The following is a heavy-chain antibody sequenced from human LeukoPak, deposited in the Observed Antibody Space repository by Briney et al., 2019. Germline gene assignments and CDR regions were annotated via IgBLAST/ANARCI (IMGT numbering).Heavy chain of an antibody. CDR1: GGSISSYY. CDR3: ARELRFLEWTFIDY. Sequence: SETLSLTCTVSGGSISSYYWSWIRQPPGKGLEWIGYIYYSGSTNYNPSLKSRVTISVDTSKNQFSLKLSSVTVADTAVYYCARELRFLEWTFIDYWGQGTLVTVSS. V-gene: IGHV4-59*01. CDR2: IYYSGST. J-gene: IGHJ4*02. D-gene: IGHD3-3*01.